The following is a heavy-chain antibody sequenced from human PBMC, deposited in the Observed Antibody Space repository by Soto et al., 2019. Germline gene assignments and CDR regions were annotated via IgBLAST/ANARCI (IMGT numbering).Heavy chain of an antibody. J-gene: IGHJ3*02. CDR3: ARLHIYIRGLEGAFDI. CDR2: IYYSGST. V-gene: IGHV4-39*01. CDR1: GGSIISSSYC. Sequence: PSETLSLTCSVSGGSIISSSYCWGWIRQPPGKRLEWIGSIYYSGSTYYNPSLKSRVIISVDTSKNQFSLKLSSATAADTAVYYCARLHIYIRGLEGAFDIWGQGTMVTVS. D-gene: IGHD2-21*01.